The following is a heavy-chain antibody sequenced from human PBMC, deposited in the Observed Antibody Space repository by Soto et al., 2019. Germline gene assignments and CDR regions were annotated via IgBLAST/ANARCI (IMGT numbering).Heavy chain of an antibody. D-gene: IGHD2-15*01. CDR3: ARDDVLCEGGRCYGVALDV. Sequence: GSLRLSCAASGFTVSSKYMSWVRQAPGKGLEWVSLIQSGGPTYYADSVKGRFPISRDTSENTVHLQMDSLRAEDTAVYYCARDDVLCEGGRCYGVALDVWGKGTTVTXSS. J-gene: IGHJ6*04. CDR2: IQSGGPT. CDR1: GFTVSSKY. V-gene: IGHV3-66*01.